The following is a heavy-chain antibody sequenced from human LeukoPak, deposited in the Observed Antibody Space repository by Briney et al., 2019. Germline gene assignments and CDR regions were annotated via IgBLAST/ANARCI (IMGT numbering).Heavy chain of an antibody. J-gene: IGHJ5*02. Sequence: PSETLSLTCTVSGGSISNGGYYWSWIRQHPGKGLEWIGYIYYSGSTYYNPSLKSRVTISVDTSKNQFSLKLSSATAADTAVYYCARNGRVVAATSTWGQGTLVTVSS. CDR3: ARNGRVVAATST. CDR1: GGSISNGGYY. CDR2: IYYSGST. V-gene: IGHV4-31*03. D-gene: IGHD2-15*01.